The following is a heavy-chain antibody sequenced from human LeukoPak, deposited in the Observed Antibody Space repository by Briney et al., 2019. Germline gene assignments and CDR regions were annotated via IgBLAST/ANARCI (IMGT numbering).Heavy chain of an antibody. CDR1: GFTFSSYG. CDR3: AKDRQTYYYDSSGYPFQH. V-gene: IGHV3-23*01. J-gene: IGHJ1*01. D-gene: IGHD3-22*01. Sequence: GGTLRLSCAASGFTFSSYGMSWVRQAPGKGLEWVSAISGSGGSTYYADSVKGRFTISRDNSKNTLYLQMNSLRAEDTAVYYCAKDRQTYYYDSSGYPFQHWGQGTLVTVSS. CDR2: ISGSGGST.